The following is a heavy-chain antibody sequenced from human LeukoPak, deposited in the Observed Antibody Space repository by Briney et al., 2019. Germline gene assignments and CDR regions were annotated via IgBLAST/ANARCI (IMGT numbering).Heavy chain of an antibody. CDR1: GGPFSGYY. CDR3: ARLNPLEHLFSFYFDS. D-gene: IGHD3-3*01. CDR2: ISSRGST. J-gene: IGHJ4*02. Sequence: PSETLSLTCAVYGGPFSGYYWSWIRQPPGKGLEWLATISSRGSTFYNPSLKSRVTISVDTSKNQISLNLSSVTASDTSLYYCARLNPLEHLFSFYFDSWGQGILATVSS. V-gene: IGHV4-34*01.